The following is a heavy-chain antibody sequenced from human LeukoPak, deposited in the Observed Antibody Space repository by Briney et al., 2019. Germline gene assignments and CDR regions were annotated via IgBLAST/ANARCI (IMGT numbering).Heavy chain of an antibody. Sequence: GGSLRLSCAASGFTFSSYRTHWVRQAPGKGLGWVSRINSDGSSTSYADSVKGRFTISRDNAKNTLYLQMNSLRAEDTAVYYCARRESSIAHFDYWGLGTLVTVSS. V-gene: IGHV3-74*01. CDR1: GFTFSSYR. CDR3: ARRESSIAHFDY. CDR2: INSDGSST. J-gene: IGHJ4*02. D-gene: IGHD6-6*01.